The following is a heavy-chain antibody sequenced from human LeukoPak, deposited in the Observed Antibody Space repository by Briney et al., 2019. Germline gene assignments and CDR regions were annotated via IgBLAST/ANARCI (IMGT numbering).Heavy chain of an antibody. D-gene: IGHD2-21*01. Sequence: PGGPLRLSCVGSGFTFRSHAMSWVRQAPEKGLEFVSGIYENGGTTYYADSVKGRFSISRDNSKNTLYLQMDSLRGEDTAVYYCAKDFRIGYSAHFDYWGQGALVTVSS. CDR3: AKDFRIGYSAHFDY. J-gene: IGHJ4*02. V-gene: IGHV3-23*01. CDR1: GFTFRSHA. CDR2: IYENGGTT.